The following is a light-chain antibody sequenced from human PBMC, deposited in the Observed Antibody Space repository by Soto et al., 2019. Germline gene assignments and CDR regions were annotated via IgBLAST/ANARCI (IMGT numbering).Light chain of an antibody. Sequence: EIVLTQSPGTLSLSPGERATLSCRASQSVSRNYLAWYQQKPGQAPRLLIYGASSRATGIPDRFSGSGSGTDFTLTISRLKPEDFVVYYCQQYGSSPPLTFGGGTKVEIK. CDR3: QQYGSSPPLT. CDR1: QSVSRNY. J-gene: IGKJ4*01. CDR2: GAS. V-gene: IGKV3-20*01.